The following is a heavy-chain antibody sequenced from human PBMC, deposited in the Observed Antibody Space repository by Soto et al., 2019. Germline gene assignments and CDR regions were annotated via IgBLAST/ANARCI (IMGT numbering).Heavy chain of an antibody. J-gene: IGHJ4*02. CDR2: INHSGST. D-gene: IGHD2-15*01. V-gene: IGHV4-34*01. CDR3: AGRRLRHRYNVATHY. Sequence: SETLSLTCAVYGGSFSGYYWSWIRQPPGKGLEWIGEINHSGSTNYNPSLKSRVTISVDTSKNQFSLKLSSVTAADTAVYYCAGRRLRHRYNVATHYPGQATLVTGSS. CDR1: GGSFSGYY.